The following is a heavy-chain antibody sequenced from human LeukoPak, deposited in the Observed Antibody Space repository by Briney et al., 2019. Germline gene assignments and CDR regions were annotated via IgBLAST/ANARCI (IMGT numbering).Heavy chain of an antibody. Sequence: ASVKVSCKASGYTFTGYYVHWVRQAPGQGLEWMGWINPNSGGTNYAQKFQGRVTMTRDTSISTAYMELSRLRSDDTAVYYCARDMEDFWSVPIGYFDYWGQGTLVTVSS. CDR3: ARDMEDFWSVPIGYFDY. D-gene: IGHD3-3*01. J-gene: IGHJ4*02. CDR2: INPNSGGT. CDR1: GYTFTGYY. V-gene: IGHV1-2*02.